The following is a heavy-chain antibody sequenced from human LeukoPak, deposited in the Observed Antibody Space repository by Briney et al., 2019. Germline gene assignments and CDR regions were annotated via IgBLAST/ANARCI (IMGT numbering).Heavy chain of an antibody. J-gene: IGHJ4*02. CDR1: GFTFSSYS. CDR2: ISSSSSTI. V-gene: IGHV3-48*01. Sequence: GGSLRLSCAASGFTFSSYSMNWVRQAPGKGLEWVSYISSSSSTIYYADSVKGRFTISRDNAKNSLYLQMNSLRAEDTALYHCARGGISSSSIPYFDYWGQGTLVTVSS. D-gene: IGHD6-6*01. CDR3: ARGGISSSSIPYFDY.